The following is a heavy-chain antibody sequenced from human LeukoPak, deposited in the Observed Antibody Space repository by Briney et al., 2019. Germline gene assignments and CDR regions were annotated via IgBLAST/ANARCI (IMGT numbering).Heavy chain of an antibody. V-gene: IGHV3-33*08. Sequence: PGGSLRLSCAASGFTFSSYAMSWVRQAPGKGLEWVAVIWYDGTNKYYADSVKGRFTISRDNSKNTLYLQMNSLRAEDTAVYYCARATVTRWFDPWGQGTLVTVSS. J-gene: IGHJ5*02. CDR3: ARATVTRWFDP. CDR1: GFTFSSYA. CDR2: IWYDGTNK. D-gene: IGHD4-17*01.